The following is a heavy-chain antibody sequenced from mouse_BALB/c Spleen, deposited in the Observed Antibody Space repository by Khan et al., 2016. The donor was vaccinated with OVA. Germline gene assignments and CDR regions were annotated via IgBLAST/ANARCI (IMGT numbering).Heavy chain of an antibody. Sequence: QIQLVQSGPYLKKPGETVRISCKASGYTFTTAGMQWVQKLPGKGLEWLGVIWGDGSTNYHSALISRLSISKDNSKSQVFLKLNSLQTDDTATYYCARFITTAYAMDYWGQGTSVTVAS. CDR3: ARFITTAYAMDY. V-gene: IGHV2-3*01. D-gene: IGHD1-2*01. CDR1: GYTFTTAG. J-gene: IGHJ4*01. CDR2: IWGDGST.